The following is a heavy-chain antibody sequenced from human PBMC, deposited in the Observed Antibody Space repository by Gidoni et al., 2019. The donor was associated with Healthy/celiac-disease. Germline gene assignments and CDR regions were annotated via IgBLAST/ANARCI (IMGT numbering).Heavy chain of an antibody. CDR3: ARGVHGDYFDY. Sequence: QVQMVQSGAEVKKAGASVRVSCKASGYTFTSDDINWVRQATGKWLEWMGWMNTNSGNTGHAQKFQGRVTMTRNTALSTAYMELSSLRSEDTAVYSCARGVHGDYFDYLGQGTLVTVSS. D-gene: IGHD2-8*01. J-gene: IGHJ4*02. V-gene: IGHV1-8*01. CDR2: MNTNSGNT. CDR1: GYTFTSDD.